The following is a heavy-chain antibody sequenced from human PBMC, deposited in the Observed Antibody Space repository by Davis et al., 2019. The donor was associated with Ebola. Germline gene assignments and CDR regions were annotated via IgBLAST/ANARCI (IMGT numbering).Heavy chain of an antibody. Sequence: ASVKVSCKASGYTFTSYAMHWVRQAPGQRLEWMGWINAGNGNTKYSQKFQGRVTITRDTSASTAYMELSSLRSEDTAVYYCARVPAAIGPYYYYYGMDVWGQGTTVTVSS. CDR2: INAGNGNT. CDR1: GYTFTSYA. J-gene: IGHJ6*02. V-gene: IGHV1-3*01. D-gene: IGHD2-2*02. CDR3: ARVPAAIGPYYYYYGMDV.